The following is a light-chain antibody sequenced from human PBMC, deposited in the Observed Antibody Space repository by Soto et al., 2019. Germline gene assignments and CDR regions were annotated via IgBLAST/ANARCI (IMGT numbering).Light chain of an antibody. CDR3: QQFHTWPPT. Sequence: EIVMTQSPATLPVSPGERATLSCRASQSVSSNLAWYQQKPGQAPRLLIYGASTRATGIPARFSGSGSGTEFTLTFSSLQSEDFAVYYGQQFHTWPPTFGQGTRLEIK. CDR2: GAS. J-gene: IGKJ5*01. V-gene: IGKV3-15*01. CDR1: QSVSSN.